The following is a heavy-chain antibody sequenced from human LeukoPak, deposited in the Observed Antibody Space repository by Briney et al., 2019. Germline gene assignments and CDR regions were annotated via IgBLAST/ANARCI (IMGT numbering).Heavy chain of an antibody. CDR1: GGSISGYY. Sequence: SETLSLTCTVSGGSISGYYWTWIRQPPGKGLEWIGYMYYNGNTNYNPSLKSRVTMSVDTSKNQFSLKLSSVTAADTAVYYCARETSQKGAHYMDVWGKGTTVTISS. CDR3: ARETSQKGAHYMDV. D-gene: IGHD3-16*01. J-gene: IGHJ6*03. CDR2: MYYNGNT. V-gene: IGHV4-59*01.